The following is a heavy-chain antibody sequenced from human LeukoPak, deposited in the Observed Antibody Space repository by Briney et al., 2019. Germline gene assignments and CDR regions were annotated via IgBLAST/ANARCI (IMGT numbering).Heavy chain of an antibody. CDR3: ARLGGILTGYYLDY. CDR2: INHSGST. V-gene: IGHV4-34*01. D-gene: IGHD3-9*01. J-gene: IGHJ4*02. CDR1: GGSFSGYY. Sequence: PSETLSLTCAVYGGSFSGYYWSWIRQPPGKGLEWIGEINHSGSTNYNPSLKSRVTISVDTSKNQFSLKLSSVTAADTAVYYCARLGGILTGYYLDYWGQGTLVTVSS.